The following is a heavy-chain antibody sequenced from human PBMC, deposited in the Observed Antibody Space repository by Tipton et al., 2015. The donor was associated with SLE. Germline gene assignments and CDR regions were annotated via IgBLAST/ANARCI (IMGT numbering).Heavy chain of an antibody. V-gene: IGHV1-18*01. J-gene: IGHJ5*02. CDR3: ARDPITIFGVVIRYNWFDP. CDR1: GYTFTSYG. CDR2: MNPNSSNT. Sequence: QSGAEVKKPGASVKVSCKASGYTFTSYGISWVRQAPGQGLEWMGWMNPNSSNTGYAQKLQGRVTMTTDTSTSTAYMELRSLRSDDTAVYYCARDPITIFGVVIRYNWFDPWGQGTLVTVSS. D-gene: IGHD3-3*01.